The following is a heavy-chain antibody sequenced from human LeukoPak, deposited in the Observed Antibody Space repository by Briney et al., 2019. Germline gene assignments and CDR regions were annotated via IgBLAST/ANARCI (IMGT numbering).Heavy chain of an antibody. V-gene: IGHV3-23*01. CDR3: ARDRPNYYGSDGHYYRRDGDY. J-gene: IGHJ4*02. D-gene: IGHD3-22*01. CDR2: ITSRGEST. Sequence: GGSPRLSCAASGFTFSIYTMSWVRQAPGKGLQWVSSITSRGESTWYVDSVKGRFTITRDNSENTLYLQMHSLRAEDTAVYYCARDRPNYYGSDGHYYRRDGDYWGRGTLVSVSS. CDR1: GFTFSIYT.